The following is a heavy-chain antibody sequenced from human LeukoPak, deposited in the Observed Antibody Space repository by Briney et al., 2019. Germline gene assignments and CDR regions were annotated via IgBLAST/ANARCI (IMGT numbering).Heavy chain of an antibody. CDR1: GYTFTSYA. CDR2: INAGNGNT. CDR3: ARVAWGLHSSSYGGVDY. D-gene: IGHD6-6*01. V-gene: IGHV1-3*01. Sequence: ASVKVSCKASGYTFTSYAMHWVRQAPGQRLEWMGWINAGNGNTKYSQKFQGRVTITRDTSASTAYMELSSLRSEDTAVYYCARVAWGLHSSSYGGVDYWGQGTLVTVSS. J-gene: IGHJ4*02.